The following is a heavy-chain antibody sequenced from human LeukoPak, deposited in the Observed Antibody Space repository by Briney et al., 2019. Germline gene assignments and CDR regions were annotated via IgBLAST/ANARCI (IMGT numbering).Heavy chain of an antibody. CDR3: ARYIAAAASYYFDY. Sequence: SETLSLTCTVSGGSISSYYWSWIRQPPGKGLEWIGYIYYSGSTNYNPSLKSRVTISVDTSKNQFSLKLSSVTAADTAVYYCARYIAAAASYYFDYWGQGTLVTVSS. CDR1: GGSISSYY. D-gene: IGHD6-13*01. V-gene: IGHV4-59*08. CDR2: IYYSGST. J-gene: IGHJ4*02.